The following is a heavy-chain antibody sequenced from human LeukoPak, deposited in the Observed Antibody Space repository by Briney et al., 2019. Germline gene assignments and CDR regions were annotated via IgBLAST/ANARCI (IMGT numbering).Heavy chain of an antibody. D-gene: IGHD6-13*01. Sequence: SETLSLTCAVYGGSFSGYYWSWIRQPPGKGLEWIGEINHSGSTNYNPSLKSRVTISADTSKNQFSLKLSSVTAADTAVYYCARAAGIAPDWFDPWGQGTLVTVPS. CDR1: GGSFSGYY. CDR3: ARAAGIAPDWFDP. CDR2: INHSGST. V-gene: IGHV4-34*01. J-gene: IGHJ5*02.